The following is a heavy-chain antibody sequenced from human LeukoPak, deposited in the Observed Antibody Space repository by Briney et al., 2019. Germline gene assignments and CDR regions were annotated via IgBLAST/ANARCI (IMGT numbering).Heavy chain of an antibody. CDR2: FDPEDGET. CDR1: GYTLTELS. Sequence: ASVKVSCKVSGYTLTELSMHWVRQAPGKGLEWMGGFDPEDGETIYAQKFQGRVTMTEDTSTDTAYMELSSLRSEDAAVYYCATSTLGHIVVVPAAGWFDPWGQGTLVTVSS. D-gene: IGHD2-2*01. J-gene: IGHJ5*02. V-gene: IGHV1-24*01. CDR3: ATSTLGHIVVVPAAGWFDP.